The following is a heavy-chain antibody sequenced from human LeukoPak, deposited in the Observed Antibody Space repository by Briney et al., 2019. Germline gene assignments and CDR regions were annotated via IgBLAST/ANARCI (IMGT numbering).Heavy chain of an antibody. CDR2: IWHDGSNK. CDR3: ARDLYIGSGRNYIAH. V-gene: IGHV3-33*01. D-gene: IGHD3-10*01. CDR1: GFTLSTYG. Sequence: GGSLRLSCAATGFTLSTYGMHWVRQAPVKGLERVAVIWHDGSNKYYADSVKGRFSISRDNPKNTLYLQINALRAEDTAVYYCARDLYIGSGRNYIAHWGQGALVTVSS. J-gene: IGHJ5*02.